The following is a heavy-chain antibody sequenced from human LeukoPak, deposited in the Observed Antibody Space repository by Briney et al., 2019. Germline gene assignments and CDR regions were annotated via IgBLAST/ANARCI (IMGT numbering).Heavy chain of an antibody. CDR2: IYYSGST. CDR1: GGSISSSSYY. V-gene: IGHV4-39*01. Sequence: SETLSLTCTVSGGSISSSSYYWGWIRQPPGKGLEWIGSIYYSGSTYYNPSLKSRVTISVDTSKNQFSLKLSSVTAADTAVYYCASAVSGVDDYWGQGTLVTVSS. D-gene: IGHD3-10*01. J-gene: IGHJ4*02. CDR3: ASAVSGVDDY.